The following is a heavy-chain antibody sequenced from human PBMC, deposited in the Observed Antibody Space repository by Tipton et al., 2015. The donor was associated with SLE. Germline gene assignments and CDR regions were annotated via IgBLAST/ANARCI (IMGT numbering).Heavy chain of an antibody. J-gene: IGHJ3*02. Sequence: LRLSCTVSGGSISSGSYYWSWIRQPAGKGLEWIGRIYTSGSTNYNPSLKSRVTISVDTSKNQFSLKLSSVTAADTAVYYCARGQWLDPGAFDIWGQGTMVTVSS. V-gene: IGHV4-61*02. CDR1: GGSISSGSYY. CDR2: IYTSGST. CDR3: ARGQWLDPGAFDI. D-gene: IGHD6-19*01.